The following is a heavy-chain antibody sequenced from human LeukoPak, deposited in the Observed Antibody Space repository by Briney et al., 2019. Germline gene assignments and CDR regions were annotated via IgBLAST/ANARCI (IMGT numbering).Heavy chain of an antibody. CDR2: TYYRSKWYN. V-gene: IGHV6-1*01. CDR1: GDSVSSYSAA. CDR3: VRSLGYGINV. J-gene: IGHJ6*02. Sequence: SQTLSVTCGISGDSVSSYSAAWIWIRQSPSRGLEWMARTYYRSKWYNDYAVSVQSRITINSDTSRSQFSLQLNSVTPEDTAVYYCVRSLGYGINVWGRGTAVTVSS. D-gene: IGHD7-27*01.